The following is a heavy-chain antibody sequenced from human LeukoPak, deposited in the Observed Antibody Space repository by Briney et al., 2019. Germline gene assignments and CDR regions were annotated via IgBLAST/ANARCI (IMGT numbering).Heavy chain of an antibody. D-gene: IGHD3-22*01. J-gene: IGHJ4*03. Sequence: GGSLRLSRAASGFTFSSYSMNWVRQAPGKGLEWVSSIRSSSSYIYYADSVRGRFTISRDNAKNSLYLEMNSLRAEDTAVYYCATDRWSTAYDPYGYYYWGHRTLVT. CDR1: GFTFSSYS. CDR2: IRSSSSYI. CDR3: ATDRWSTAYDPYGYYY. V-gene: IGHV3-21*01.